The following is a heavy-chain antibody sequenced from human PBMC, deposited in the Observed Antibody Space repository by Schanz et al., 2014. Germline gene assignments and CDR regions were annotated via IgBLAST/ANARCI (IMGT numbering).Heavy chain of an antibody. CDR3: ARGRGCTGGSCYSWFDL. Sequence: VQLEQSGAEVKKPGSSVKVSCKASGGTFSSFGINWVRQAPGQGPEWMGRIIPSLGLAKYEQKFQDKVTITADTSTSTVYMELSSLRSEDTAVYYCARGRGCTGGSCYSWFDLWGQGTLVTVAS. CDR2: IIPSLGLA. D-gene: IGHD2-15*01. J-gene: IGHJ5*02. CDR1: GGTFSSFG. V-gene: IGHV1-69*04.